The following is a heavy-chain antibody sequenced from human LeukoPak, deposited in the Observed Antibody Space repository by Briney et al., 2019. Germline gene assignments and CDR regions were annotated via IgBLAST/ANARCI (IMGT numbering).Heavy chain of an antibody. CDR3: ARDFADRADIGY. Sequence: PGGPLRLSCAASGFTFSRYGMHWVRQAPGKGLEWVAVIWYDGSNKYYADSVKGRFTISRDNSKNTLYLQMNSLRAEDTAVYYCARDFADRADIGYWGQGTLVTVSS. J-gene: IGHJ4*02. CDR1: GFTFSRYG. CDR2: IWYDGSNK. V-gene: IGHV3-33*01. D-gene: IGHD1-26*01.